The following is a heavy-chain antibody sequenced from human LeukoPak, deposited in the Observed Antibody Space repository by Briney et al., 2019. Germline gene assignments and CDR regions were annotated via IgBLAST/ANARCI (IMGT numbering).Heavy chain of an antibody. D-gene: IGHD3-16*01. Sequence: PSETLSLTCTVSGGSISSYYWSWIRQPPGKGLEWIGYIYYSGSTNYNPSLKSRVTISVDTSKNQFSLKPSSVTAADTAVYYCARISRGIDYWGQGTLVTVSS. CDR1: GGSISSYY. CDR3: ARISRGIDY. V-gene: IGHV4-59*01. J-gene: IGHJ4*02. CDR2: IYYSGST.